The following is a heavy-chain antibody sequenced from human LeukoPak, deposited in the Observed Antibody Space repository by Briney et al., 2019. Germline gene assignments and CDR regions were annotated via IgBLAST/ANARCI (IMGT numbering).Heavy chain of an antibody. V-gene: IGHV3-11*01. CDR3: ATGSQIREADY. D-gene: IGHD3-10*01. J-gene: IGHJ4*02. CDR2: ISDGSEYI. CDR1: GFSISDYY. Sequence: GGSLRLSCAASGFSISDYYMGWIRQSPGKGLEWLSYISDGSEYISYADSVRGRFTISRDNAKQSLSLQMNGLRAEDTAVYYCATGSQIREADYWGQGTLVTVSS.